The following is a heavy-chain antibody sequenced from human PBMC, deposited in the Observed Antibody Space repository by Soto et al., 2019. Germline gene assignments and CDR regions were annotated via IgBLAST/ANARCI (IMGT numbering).Heavy chain of an antibody. V-gene: IGHV3-66*01. CDR1: GFTVSSHY. D-gene: IGHD3-22*01. CDR3: ARGGPFYYDNSGYFDY. J-gene: IGHJ4*02. CDR2: IYSGYST. Sequence: GGSLRLSCAASGFTVSSHYISWVRQAPGKGLEWVSVIYSGYSTNYADSVKGRFTISRDNSKNTLYLQMNSLRVEDTAVYYCARGGPFYYDNSGYFDYWGQGTLVTVSS.